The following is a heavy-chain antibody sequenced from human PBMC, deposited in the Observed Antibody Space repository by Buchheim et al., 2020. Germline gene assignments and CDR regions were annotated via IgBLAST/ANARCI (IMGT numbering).Heavy chain of an antibody. J-gene: IGHJ4*02. V-gene: IGHV3-30*04. CDR1: GFTFSSYA. Sequence: QVQLVESGGGVVQPGRSLRLSCAASGFTFSSYAMHWVRQAPGKGLEWVAVISYDGSSKYYADSVKGGFTICRDNSKNTLYLQMNSLRAEDTAVYYCARVVRGYSYGYVTICDYWGQGTL. CDR2: ISYDGSSK. D-gene: IGHD5-18*01. CDR3: ARVVRGYSYGYVTICDY.